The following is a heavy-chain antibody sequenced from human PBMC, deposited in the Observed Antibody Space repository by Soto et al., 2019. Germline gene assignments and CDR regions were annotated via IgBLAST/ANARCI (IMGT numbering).Heavy chain of an antibody. CDR2: INPAPGST. CDR3: GRGGWAGISREGGFDL. J-gene: IGHJ4*02. D-gene: IGHD3-16*01. Sequence: QVQLVQSGAEVKKSGAAVKISCKTSGFTFTNYYLHWVRQAPGQGLEWMGLINPAPGSTNYAEKSRGGVPRPGELPSSHITGKLGSMNCEERGSYFWGRGGWAGISREGGFDLWGQGT. V-gene: IGHV1-46*01. CDR1: GFTFTNYY.